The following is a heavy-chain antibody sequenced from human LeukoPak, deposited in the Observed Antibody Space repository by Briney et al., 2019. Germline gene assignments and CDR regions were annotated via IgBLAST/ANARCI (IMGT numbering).Heavy chain of an antibody. CDR1: GYTFTSYD. Sequence: ASVKVSCTAYGYTFTSYDINWVRQATGQGLEWMGWMNPNSGNTGYAQKFQGRVTITRNTSISTAYMELSSLRSEDTAVYYCARGTVAAQPFDYWGQGTLVTVSS. J-gene: IGHJ4*02. V-gene: IGHV1-8*03. D-gene: IGHD6-25*01. CDR2: MNPNSGNT. CDR3: ARGTVAAQPFDY.